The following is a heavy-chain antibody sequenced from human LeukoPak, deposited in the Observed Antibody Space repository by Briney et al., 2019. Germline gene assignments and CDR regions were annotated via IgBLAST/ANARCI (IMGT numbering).Heavy chain of an antibody. Sequence: PGGSLRLSCAASGFTFSSYWMHWVRQAPGKGLVWVSRINSDGSSTSYADSVKGRFTISRDNAKNSLYLHMDSLRVEDMAVYYCARGGAARPDYWGQGTLVTVSS. J-gene: IGHJ4*02. V-gene: IGHV3-74*01. D-gene: IGHD6-6*01. CDR2: INSDGSST. CDR3: ARGGAARPDY. CDR1: GFTFSSYW.